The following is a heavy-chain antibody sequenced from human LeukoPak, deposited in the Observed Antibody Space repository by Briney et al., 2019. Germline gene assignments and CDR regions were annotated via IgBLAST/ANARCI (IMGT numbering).Heavy chain of an antibody. D-gene: IGHD3-22*01. J-gene: IGHJ4*02. Sequence: SESLTLTCALYGGSFSGYYWSWIRQPPGKGLEWIGEINHSGSTNYNPSLKSRVTISVDTSKNQFSLKLSSVTAADTAVYYCAISSGYYYGYWGQGTLVTVSS. CDR2: INHSGST. V-gene: IGHV4-34*01. CDR3: AISSGYYYGY. CDR1: GGSFSGYY.